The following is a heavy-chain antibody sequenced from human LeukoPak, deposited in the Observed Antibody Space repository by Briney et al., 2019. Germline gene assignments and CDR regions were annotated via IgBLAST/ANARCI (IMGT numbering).Heavy chain of an antibody. CDR1: GFTFSSYS. CDR3: AREDPSFIVVVPAAPLDY. CDR2: ISSSSSYI. D-gene: IGHD2-2*01. Sequence: GGSLRLSCAASGFTFSSYSMNWVRQAPGKGLEWVSSISSSSSYIYYADSVKGRFTISRDNAKKSLYLQMNSLRAEDTAVYYCAREDPSFIVVVPAAPLDYWGQGTLVTVSS. V-gene: IGHV3-21*01. J-gene: IGHJ4*02.